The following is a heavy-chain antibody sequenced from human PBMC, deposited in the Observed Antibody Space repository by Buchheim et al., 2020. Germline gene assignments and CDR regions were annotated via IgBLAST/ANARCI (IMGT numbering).Heavy chain of an antibody. CDR1: GGTFSTFG. D-gene: IGHD3-22*01. J-gene: IGHJ4*02. Sequence: QVQLVQSGAEVKRPGSSVKVSCKASGGTFSTFGFSWVRQAPGQGLEWMGGIIPMFGPADYAQKFQGRVTITADESTSTAYMDLSSLRTDDTAVYYCARAVTFYYDSSGYRRYYFDHWGQGTL. V-gene: IGHV1-69*12. CDR3: ARAVTFYYDSSGYRRYYFDH. CDR2: IIPMFGPA.